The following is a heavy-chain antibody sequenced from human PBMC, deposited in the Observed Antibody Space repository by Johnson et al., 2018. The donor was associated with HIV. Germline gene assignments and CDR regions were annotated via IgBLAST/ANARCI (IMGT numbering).Heavy chain of an antibody. CDR3: AKVDCGGDTCAGYVPFDL. D-gene: IGHD2-21*01. CDR1: GFAFRTYW. CDR2: IYNDGSRT. V-gene: IGHV3-74*03. Sequence: VQLVESGGGLVQPGVSLRLSCAASGFAFRTYWMVWVRQVPGKRPVWVARIYNDGSRTTYADSVRGRFTISRDNAKYTVDLQMNSLRVEDTAVYYCAKVDCGGDTCAGYVPFDLWGQGTLVTVSS. J-gene: IGHJ3*01.